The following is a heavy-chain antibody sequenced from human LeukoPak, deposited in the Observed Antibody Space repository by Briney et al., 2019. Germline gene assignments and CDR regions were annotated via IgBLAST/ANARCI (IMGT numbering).Heavy chain of an antibody. CDR1: GFTFSSYA. CDR2: ISYDGSNK. Sequence: GRSLRLSCAASGFTFSSYAMHWVRQAPGKGLEWVAVISYDGSNKYYADSVKGRFTISRDNSKNTLYLQMNSLRAEDTAVYYCAKDQSAVPAAISAFDIWGQGTMVTVSS. D-gene: IGHD2-2*02. V-gene: IGHV3-30-3*01. CDR3: AKDQSAVPAAISAFDI. J-gene: IGHJ3*02.